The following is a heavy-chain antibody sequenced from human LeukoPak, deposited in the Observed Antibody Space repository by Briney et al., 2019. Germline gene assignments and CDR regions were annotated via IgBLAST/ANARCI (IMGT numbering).Heavy chain of an antibody. CDR2: IYHSGST. CDR3: ARSLSTRIDY. J-gene: IGHJ4*02. CDR1: GGSISSSSYY. V-gene: IGHV4-30-2*01. Sequence: SETLSLTCTVSGGSISSSSYYWGWIRQPPGKGLEWIGYIYHSGSTYYNPSLKSRVTISVDRSKNQFSLKLSSVTAADTAVYYCARSLSTRIDYWGQGTLVTVSS.